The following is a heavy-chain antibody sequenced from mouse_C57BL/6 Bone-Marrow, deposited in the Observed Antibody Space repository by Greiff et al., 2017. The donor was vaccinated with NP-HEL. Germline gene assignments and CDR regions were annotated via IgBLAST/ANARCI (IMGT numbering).Heavy chain of an antibody. D-gene: IGHD1-2*01. CDR2: ISSGGSYT. CDR1: GFTFSSYG. CDR3: ARQTLDCDV. Sequence: EVQLVESGGDLVKPGGSLKLSCAASGFTFSSYGMSWVSQTPDKRLEWVATISSGGSYTYYPDSVKGRFTISRDNAKNTLYLQMSSLKSEDTAMYNCARQTLDCDVWVTGTTVTVSS. V-gene: IGHV5-6*01. J-gene: IGHJ1*03.